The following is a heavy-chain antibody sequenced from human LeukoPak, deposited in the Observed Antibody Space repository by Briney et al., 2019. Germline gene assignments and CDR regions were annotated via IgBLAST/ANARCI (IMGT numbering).Heavy chain of an antibody. J-gene: IGHJ4*02. CDR2: ISWNSGSI. V-gene: IGHV3-9*03. CDR3: AKDMSAFGGEPGVAFGFDY. D-gene: IGHD3-16*01. Sequence: AGGSLRLSCAASGFTFSSYSMNWVRQAPGKGLEWVSGISWNSGSIGYADSVKGRFTISRDNAKNSLYLQMNSLRAEDMALYYCAKDMSAFGGEPGVAFGFDYWGQGTLVTVSS. CDR1: GFTFSSYS.